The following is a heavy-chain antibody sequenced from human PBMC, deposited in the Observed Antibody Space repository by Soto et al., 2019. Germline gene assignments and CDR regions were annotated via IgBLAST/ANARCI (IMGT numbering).Heavy chain of an antibody. J-gene: IGHJ4*02. CDR1: GGTFSSYA. D-gene: IGHD5-12*01. Sequence: QVQLVQSGAEVKKPGSSVKVSCKASGGTFSSYAISWVRQAPGQGLEWMGGIIPIFGTANYAQKFQGRVTITADKATSTAYMELSSLRSEDTAVYYWACDYVDIVATIMDYWGQGTLVTVSS. CDR3: ACDYVDIVATIMDY. CDR2: IIPIFGTA. V-gene: IGHV1-69*06.